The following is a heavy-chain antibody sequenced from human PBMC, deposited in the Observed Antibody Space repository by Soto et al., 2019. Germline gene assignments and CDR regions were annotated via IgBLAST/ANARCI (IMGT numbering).Heavy chain of an antibody. CDR2: INHSGST. CDR3: ARATIAAAGSPPVWFDY. D-gene: IGHD6-13*01. CDR1: GGSFSGYY. Sequence: SETLSLTCAVYGGSFSGYYWSWIRQPPGKGLEWIGEINHSGSTNYNPSLKSRVTISVDTSKNQFSLKLSSVTAADTAVYYCARATIAAAGSPPVWFDYWGQGTLVTVSS. V-gene: IGHV4-34*01. J-gene: IGHJ4*02.